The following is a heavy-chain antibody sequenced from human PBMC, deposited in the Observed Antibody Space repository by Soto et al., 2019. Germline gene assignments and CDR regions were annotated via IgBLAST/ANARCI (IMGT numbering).Heavy chain of an antibody. D-gene: IGHD6-19*01. CDR3: AHGPSAYSSGPRDY. V-gene: IGHV3-23*01. Sequence: EVQLLESGGGLVQPGGSLRLSCAASGFTFSSYAMSWVRQAPGKGLEWVSAISGSGGSTYYADSVKGRFTISRDNSKNPLYLQMNRLRAEDTAVYYCAHGPSAYSSGPRDYWGQGTLVTVSS. J-gene: IGHJ4*02. CDR2: ISGSGGST. CDR1: GFTFSSYA.